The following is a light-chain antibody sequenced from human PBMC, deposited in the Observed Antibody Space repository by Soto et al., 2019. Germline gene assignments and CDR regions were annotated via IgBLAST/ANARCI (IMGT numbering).Light chain of an antibody. Sequence: EIVLTQSPGTLSLSPGERATLSCRASPSVSSSSLAWYQQKPGQAPRLLIYGASSRATGIPDRFSGSGSGTDFTLTISRLEPEDFAVYYCQQYGSSPLTFGGGTKVEIK. V-gene: IGKV3-20*01. CDR3: QQYGSSPLT. CDR2: GAS. CDR1: PSVSSSS. J-gene: IGKJ4*01.